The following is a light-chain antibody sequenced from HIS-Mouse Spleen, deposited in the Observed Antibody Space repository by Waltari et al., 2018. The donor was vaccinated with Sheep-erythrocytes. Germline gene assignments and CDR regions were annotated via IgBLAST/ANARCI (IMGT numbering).Light chain of an antibody. CDR2: WAS. Sequence: DIVMTQSPDSLAVSLGERATINCKSSQSVLYSSNNKNYLAWYQQKQGQPPKLLIYWASTRESGVPDRFSGSGSGTDFTLTISSLQAEDVAVYYCQQYYSTPLTFGGGTKVGIK. CDR3: QQYYSTPLT. J-gene: IGKJ4*01. V-gene: IGKV4-1*01. CDR1: QSVLYSSNNKNY.